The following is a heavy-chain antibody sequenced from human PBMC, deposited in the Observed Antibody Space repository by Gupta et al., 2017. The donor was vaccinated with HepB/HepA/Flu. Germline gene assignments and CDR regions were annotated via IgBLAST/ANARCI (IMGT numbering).Heavy chain of an antibody. D-gene: IGHD5-18*01. CDR1: GFTFSDSY. V-gene: IGHV3-11*01. J-gene: IGHJ5*02. CDR3: ARGGGYGTAMVFEDQNWFDP. CDR2: ISSSGSTI. Sequence: QVQLVESGGGLVKPGGSLRLSCAASGFTFSDSYMSWIRQAPGKGLEWVSYISSSGSTIYYADYVKGRFTISRDNAKNSLYLQMNSLRAEDTAVYYCARGGGYGTAMVFEDQNWFDPWGQGTLVTVSS.